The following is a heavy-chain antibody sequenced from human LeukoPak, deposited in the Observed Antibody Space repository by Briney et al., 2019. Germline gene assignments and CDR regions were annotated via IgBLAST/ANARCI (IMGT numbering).Heavy chain of an antibody. V-gene: IGHV4-4*07. D-gene: IGHD4-11*01. CDR3: ARHGGTRVTLVEVYYFDS. Sequence: SETLSLTCTVSGGSISSYYWSWIRQPAGKGPEWIGRIYTSGSTNYNPSLKSRVTISVDTSKNQFSLKLSSVTAADTAVYYCARHGGTRVTLVEVYYFDSWGQGTLVTVSS. CDR2: IYTSGST. CDR1: GGSISSYY. J-gene: IGHJ4*02.